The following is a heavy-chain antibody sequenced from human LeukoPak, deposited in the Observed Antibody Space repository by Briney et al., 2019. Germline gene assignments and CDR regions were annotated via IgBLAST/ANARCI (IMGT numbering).Heavy chain of an antibody. Sequence: GGSLRLSCAASGFTFSSYSMNWVRQAPGKGLEWVSSISSSSSYIYYADSVKGRFTISRDNAKNSLYLQMNSLRAEDTAVYYCARGLYGGIPGVFDYWGQGTLVTVSS. CDR2: ISSSSSYI. V-gene: IGHV3-21*01. CDR3: ARGLYGGIPGVFDY. CDR1: GFTFSSYS. J-gene: IGHJ4*02. D-gene: IGHD4-23*01.